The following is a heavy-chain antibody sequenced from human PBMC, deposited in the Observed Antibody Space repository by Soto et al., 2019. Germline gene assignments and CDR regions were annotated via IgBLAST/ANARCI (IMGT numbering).Heavy chain of an antibody. CDR1: GFTFSSYA. CDR2: ISYDGSNK. CDR3: ASQENVLMVYAILDY. Sequence: GGSLRLSCAASGFTFSSYAMHWVRQAPGKGLEWVAVISYDGSNKYYADSVKGRFTISRDNSKNTLYLQMNSLRAEDTAVYYCASQENVLMVYAILDYWGQGTLVTVSS. V-gene: IGHV3-30-3*01. J-gene: IGHJ4*02. D-gene: IGHD2-8*01.